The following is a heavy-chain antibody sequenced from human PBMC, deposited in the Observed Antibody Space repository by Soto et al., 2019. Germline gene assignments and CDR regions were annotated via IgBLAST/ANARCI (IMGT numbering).Heavy chain of an antibody. V-gene: IGHV4-34*02. J-gene: IGHJ5*02. CDR3: ATRITVFGLLIPPFDP. CDR2: INHTGGT. Sequence: QVHLQQWGAGLLKPSETLSLTCAVYGGSVNGYYWNWIRQPTGKGLEWLGEINHTGGTHYNPSLKSLVTMSVDTSKNHVSLRLSAVTAADTAIYYFATRITVFGLLIPPFDPWGQGTQVTVSS. D-gene: IGHD3-3*01. CDR1: GGSVNGYY.